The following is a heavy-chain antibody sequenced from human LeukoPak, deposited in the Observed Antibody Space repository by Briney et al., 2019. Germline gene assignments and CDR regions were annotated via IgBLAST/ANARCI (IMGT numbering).Heavy chain of an antibody. CDR1: GFTFSSYA. J-gene: IGHJ4*02. D-gene: IGHD3-22*01. V-gene: IGHV3-23*01. CDR2: ISGSGGST. Sequence: PGGSLRLSCAASGFTFSSYAMSWVRQAPGKGLEWVSAISGSGGSTYYADSVKGRFTISRDNSKNTLYLQMNSLRAEDTAVYYCAKGRVEVGYYDSSGYYQFDYWGQGTLVTVSS. CDR3: AKGRVEVGYYDSSGYYQFDY.